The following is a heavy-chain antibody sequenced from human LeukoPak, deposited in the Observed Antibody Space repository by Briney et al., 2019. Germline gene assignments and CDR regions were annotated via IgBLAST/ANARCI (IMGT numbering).Heavy chain of an antibody. V-gene: IGHV4-59*01. CDR2: ISYSGYT. CDR3: ARIERDGSGKPPYYYYYMDA. Sequence: SETLSLTCSVSGGSISSYHWSWIRQPPGKGLEWIGYISYSGYTNYNPSLQSRVTISLDRSKNQFSVKLTSVTAADTAVYYCARIERDGSGKPPYYYYYMDAWGKGTTVTVSS. J-gene: IGHJ6*03. CDR1: GGSISSYH. D-gene: IGHD3-10*01.